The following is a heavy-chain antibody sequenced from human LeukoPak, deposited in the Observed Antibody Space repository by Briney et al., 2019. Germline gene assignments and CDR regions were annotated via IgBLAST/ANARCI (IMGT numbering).Heavy chain of an antibody. Sequence: GGSLRLSCEASGFTFDDYAMHWVRQAPGKGLEWVSGISWNSGSIGYADSVKGRFTISRDNAKNSLYLQMNSLRAEDTALYYCAKEVRWSPNAFDIWGQGTMVTVSS. CDR3: AKEVRWSPNAFDI. CDR1: GFTFDDYA. V-gene: IGHV3-9*01. CDR2: ISWNSGSI. D-gene: IGHD4-23*01. J-gene: IGHJ3*02.